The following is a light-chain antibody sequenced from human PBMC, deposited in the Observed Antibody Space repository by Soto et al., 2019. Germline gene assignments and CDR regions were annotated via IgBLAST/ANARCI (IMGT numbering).Light chain of an antibody. V-gene: IGLV2-8*01. CDR2: EVS. J-gene: IGLJ1*01. CDR1: SSDVGGYNY. CDR3: SSYAGSNLYV. Sequence: QSVLTQPPSASGSPGQSVTISCTGTSSDVGGYNYVSWYQQHPGKVPKLMIYEVSKRPSGVPDRFSGSKSGNTASLNVSGLQAEDEADYYCSSYAGSNLYVFGTGTKLTVL.